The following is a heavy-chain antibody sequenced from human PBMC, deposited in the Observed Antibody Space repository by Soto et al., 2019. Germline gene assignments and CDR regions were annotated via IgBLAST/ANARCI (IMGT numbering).Heavy chain of an antibody. J-gene: IGHJ4*02. V-gene: IGHV3-13*04. Sequence: RRLSCAASGFTFSSYSMNWVRQGPGKGLEWVSAIGTAGDTNYAGSVKGRFTISRENAENSLYLQMNSLRAGDTAIYFCARAIGPTLFDYWGQGTLVTVSS. CDR2: IGTAGDT. D-gene: IGHD3-22*01. CDR1: GFTFSSYS. CDR3: ARAIGPTLFDY.